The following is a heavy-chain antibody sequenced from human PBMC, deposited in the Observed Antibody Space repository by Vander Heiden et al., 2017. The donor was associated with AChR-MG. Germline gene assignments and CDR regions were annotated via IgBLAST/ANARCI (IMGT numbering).Heavy chain of an antibody. CDR2: ISGSGGST. CDR1: GFTFSSYA. V-gene: IGHV3-23*01. Sequence: EVQLLESGGGLVQPGGSLRLSCAASGFTFSSYAMSWVRQAPGKGLEWVSAISGSGGSTYYADSVKGRFTISRHNSKNTLYLQMNSLRAEDTAVYYCAKLNYDFWSGYYPFDYWGQGTLVTVSS. J-gene: IGHJ4*02. D-gene: IGHD3-3*01. CDR3: AKLNYDFWSGYYPFDY.